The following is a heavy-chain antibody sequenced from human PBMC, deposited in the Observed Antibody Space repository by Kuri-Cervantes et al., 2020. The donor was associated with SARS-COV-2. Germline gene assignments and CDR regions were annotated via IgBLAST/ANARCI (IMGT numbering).Heavy chain of an antibody. V-gene: IGHV4-34*01. Sequence: SETLSLTCAVYGGPFSGYYWSWIRQPPGKGLEWIGEINHSGSTNYNPSLKSRVTISVDTSKNQFSLKLSSVTAADTAVYYCARGPSFDAFDIWGQGQWSPSPQ. CDR3: ARGPSFDAFDI. CDR2: INHSGST. J-gene: IGHJ3*02. CDR1: GGPFSGYY.